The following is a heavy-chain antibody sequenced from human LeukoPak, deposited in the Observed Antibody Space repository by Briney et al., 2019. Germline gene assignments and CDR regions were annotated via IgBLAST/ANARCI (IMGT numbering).Heavy chain of an antibody. D-gene: IGHD6-13*01. CDR1: GFTFRSYW. CDR3: ARDIEAAGLFLDY. V-gene: IGHV3-7*01. J-gene: IGHJ4*02. Sequence: PGGSLTLSCAVSGFTFRSYWMSWVRQAPGKGLEWVANMMYDGSEKYYVDSVKGRFTISRDNAKNSLYLQMNSLRAEVTALYYCARDIEAAGLFLDYWGQGTLVTVSS. CDR2: MMYDGSEK.